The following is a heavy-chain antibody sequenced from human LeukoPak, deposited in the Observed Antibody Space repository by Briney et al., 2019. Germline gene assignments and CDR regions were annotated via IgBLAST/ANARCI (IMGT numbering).Heavy chain of an antibody. CDR1: GFTFSSYS. Sequence: PGGSLRLSCAASGFTFSSYSMNWVRQAPGKGLEWVSSISSSSSYIYCADSVKGRFTISRDNAKNSLYLQMNSLRAEDTAVYYCARDSPVAAAGAWFDPWGQGTLVTVSS. CDR2: ISSSSSYI. J-gene: IGHJ5*02. D-gene: IGHD6-13*01. V-gene: IGHV3-21*01. CDR3: ARDSPVAAAGAWFDP.